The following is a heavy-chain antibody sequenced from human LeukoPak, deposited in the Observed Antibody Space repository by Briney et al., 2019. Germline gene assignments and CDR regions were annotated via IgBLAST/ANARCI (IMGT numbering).Heavy chain of an antibody. CDR2: INPNSGGT. CDR1: GYTFTGYY. CDR3: ARELGNLINYYDSSGYYCY. D-gene: IGHD3-22*01. J-gene: IGHJ4*02. Sequence: AASVKVSCKASGYTFTGYYMHWVRQAPGQGLEWMGWINPNSGGTNYAQKFQGRATMTRDTSISTAYMELSRLRSDDTAVYYCARELGNLINYYDSSGYYCYWGQGTLVTVSS. V-gene: IGHV1-2*02.